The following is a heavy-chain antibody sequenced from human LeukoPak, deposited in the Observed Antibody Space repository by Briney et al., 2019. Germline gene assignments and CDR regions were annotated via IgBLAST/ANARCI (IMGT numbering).Heavy chain of an antibody. CDR3: ARARDYYDSSGYYLYGMDV. CDR2: ISSSSSYI. CDR1: GFTFSSYS. V-gene: IGHV3-21*01. D-gene: IGHD3-22*01. J-gene: IGHJ6*02. Sequence: TGGSLRLSCAASGFTFSSYSMNWVRQAPGKGLEWVSSISSSSSYIYYADSVKGRFTISRDNAKNSLYLQMSSLRAEDTAVYYCARARDYYDSSGYYLYGMDVWGQGTTVTVSS.